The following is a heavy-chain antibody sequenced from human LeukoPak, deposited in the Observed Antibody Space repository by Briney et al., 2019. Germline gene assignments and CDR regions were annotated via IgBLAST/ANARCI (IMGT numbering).Heavy chain of an antibody. CDR2: IYYSGVT. Sequence: SDTLSLTCTVSGGSISSGGYYWSWIRQHPGEGLEWLGYIYYSGVTYYNPSLKSRVTISVDTSKNQFSLKLSSVTAADTAVYYCARDRGGYGCFDYWGQGTLVTVSS. V-gene: IGHV4-31*03. CDR3: ARDRGGYGCFDY. J-gene: IGHJ4*02. D-gene: IGHD5-12*01. CDR1: GGSISSGGYY.